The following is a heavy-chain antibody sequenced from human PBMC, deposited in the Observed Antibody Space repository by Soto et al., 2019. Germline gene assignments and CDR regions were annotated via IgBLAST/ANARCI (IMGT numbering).Heavy chain of an antibody. CDR2: IHAGNGNT. J-gene: IGHJ4*02. D-gene: IGHD6-13*01. Sequence: QVQLVQSGAEEKKPGASVKVSCKASGYTFTSYAMHWVRQAPGQRLEWMGWIHAGNGNTKYSQKFQGRVTITRDTSASTAYMELSSLRSEDTAVYYCARHGSSWDYWGQGTLVTVSS. CDR1: GYTFTSYA. CDR3: ARHGSSWDY. V-gene: IGHV1-3*05.